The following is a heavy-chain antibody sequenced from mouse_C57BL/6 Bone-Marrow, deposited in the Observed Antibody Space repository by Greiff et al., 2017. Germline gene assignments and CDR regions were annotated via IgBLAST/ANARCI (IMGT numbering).Heavy chain of an antibody. D-gene: IGHD4-1*01. CDR2: IDPSDSST. Sequence: QVQLQQPGAEFVNPGASVKMSCKASGYTFTRHWIQWVKQRPGQGLEWIGEIDPSDSSTNYNQKFKGKATLTVDTSSSTAYMLLSSLISKASAVFYCSSGSLDYWGQGTTLTVSS. CDR3: SSGSLDY. CDR1: GYTFTRHW. J-gene: IGHJ2*01. V-gene: IGHV1-50*01.